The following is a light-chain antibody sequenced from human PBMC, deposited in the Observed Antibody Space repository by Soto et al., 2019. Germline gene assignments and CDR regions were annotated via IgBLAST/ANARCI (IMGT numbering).Light chain of an antibody. J-gene: IGLJ1*01. Sequence: QSALTQDASVSGSPGQSITISCTGTSSDVGGYNYVSWYEHHPGKAPKLMIYEVSNRPSGVSNRFSGSKSGNTASLTISGLQAEDEADYYCSSYRSSSTPFVFGTATKLTVL. V-gene: IGLV2-14*01. CDR2: EVS. CDR1: SSDVGGYNY. CDR3: SSYRSSSTPFV.